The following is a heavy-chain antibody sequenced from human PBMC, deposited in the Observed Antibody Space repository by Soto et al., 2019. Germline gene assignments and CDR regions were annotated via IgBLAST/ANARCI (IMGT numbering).Heavy chain of an antibody. D-gene: IGHD3-3*01. V-gene: IGHV3-21*01. Sequence: GGSLRLSCAASGFTFSSYSMNWVRQAPGKGLEWVSSISSSSSYIYYADSVKGRFTISRDNAKNSLYLQMNSLRAEDTAVYYCASVYYDFWSGYDIRGGFHAFDIWGQGTMVTVSS. CDR2: ISSSSSYI. J-gene: IGHJ3*02. CDR3: ASVYYDFWSGYDIRGGFHAFDI. CDR1: GFTFSSYS.